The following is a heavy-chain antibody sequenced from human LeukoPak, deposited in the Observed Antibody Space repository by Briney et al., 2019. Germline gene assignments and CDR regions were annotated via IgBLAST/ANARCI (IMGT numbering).Heavy chain of an antibody. CDR1: GGSLSNYY. J-gene: IGHJ4*02. V-gene: IGHV4-59*04. CDR3: TRGSYDVLTGRSTLGEY. D-gene: IGHD3-9*01. Sequence: SETLSLTCAVHGGSLSNYYWSWIRQPPGKGLEWIGNIYYSGSTYYNSSLKSRVTISIDTSKNHFSLRLTSVTASDTAVYFCTRGSYDVLTGRSTLGEYWGQGTLVAVSS. CDR2: IYYSGST.